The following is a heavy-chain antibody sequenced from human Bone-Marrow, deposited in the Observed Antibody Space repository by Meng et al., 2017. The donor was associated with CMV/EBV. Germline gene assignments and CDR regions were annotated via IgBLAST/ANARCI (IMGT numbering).Heavy chain of an antibody. CDR2: INPNSGGT. V-gene: IGHV1-2*02. Sequence: ASVKVSCKASGYTFTGYYIHWVRQAPGQGLEWMGWINPNSGGTNYAQKFQGRVTMTRDTSTSTVYMELSSLRSEDTAVYYCARGPTSAAALTLDYWGQGTLVTVSS. D-gene: IGHD6-13*01. CDR1: GYTFTGYY. J-gene: IGHJ4*02. CDR3: ARGPTSAAALTLDY.